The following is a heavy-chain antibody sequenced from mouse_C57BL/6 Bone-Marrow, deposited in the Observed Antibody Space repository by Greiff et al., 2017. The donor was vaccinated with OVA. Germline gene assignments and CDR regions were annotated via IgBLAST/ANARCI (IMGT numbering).Heavy chain of an antibody. V-gene: IGHV5-17*01. J-gene: IGHJ3*01. CDR3: ARGWLLRSFAY. Sequence: EVQLVESGGGLVKPGGSLKLSCAASGFTFSDYGMHWVRQAPEKGLEWVAYISSGSSTIYYADTVKGRFTISRDNAKNTLFLQMTSLRSEDTAMYYCARGWLLRSFAYWGQGTLVTVSA. CDR1: GFTFSDYG. D-gene: IGHD2-3*01. CDR2: ISSGSSTI.